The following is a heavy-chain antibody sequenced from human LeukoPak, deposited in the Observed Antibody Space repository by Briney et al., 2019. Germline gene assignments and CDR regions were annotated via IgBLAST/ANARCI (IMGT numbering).Heavy chain of an antibody. J-gene: IGHJ4*02. Sequence: GGSLRLSCAASGFTFSSYSMNWVRQAPGKGLEWVSSISSSSSYIYYADSVKGRFTISRDNAKNSLYLQMNSLRAEDTAVYYCAREIETMVRGVIYYYFDYWGQGSLVTVYS. V-gene: IGHV3-21*01. CDR1: GFTFSSYS. D-gene: IGHD3-10*01. CDR3: AREIETMVRGVIYYYFDY. CDR2: ISSSSSYI.